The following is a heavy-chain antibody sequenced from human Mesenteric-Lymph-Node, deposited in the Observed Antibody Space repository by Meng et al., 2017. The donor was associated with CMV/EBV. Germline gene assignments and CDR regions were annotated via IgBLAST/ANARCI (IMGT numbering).Heavy chain of an antibody. CDR2: IKHRGAGGAT. CDR3: TAGLYNSGGVDS. Sequence: GGSLRLSCAASGFRFSDPWMNWVRRAPGKGLEWVGRIKHRGAGGATEYAAAVKGRFTISRDDSRNSLSLQMSSLKTEDTGVYYCTAGLYNSGGVDSWGQGTLVT. J-gene: IGHJ4*02. CDR1: GFRFSDPW. D-gene: IGHD2-15*01. V-gene: IGHV3-15*01.